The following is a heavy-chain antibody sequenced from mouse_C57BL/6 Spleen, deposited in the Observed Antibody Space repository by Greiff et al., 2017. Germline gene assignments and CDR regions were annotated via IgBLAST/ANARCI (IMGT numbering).Heavy chain of an antibody. J-gene: IGHJ3*01. V-gene: IGHV5-9*01. CDR3: ARVSNLRSHYWFAY. CDR2: ISGGGGNT. D-gene: IGHD6-2*01. CDR1: GFTFSSYT. Sequence: EVHLVESGGGLVKPGGSLKLSCAASGFTFSSYTMSWVRQTPEKRLEWVATISGGGGNTYYPDSVKGRFTISRDNAKNTLYLQMSSLRSEDTALYYCARVSNLRSHYWFAYWGQGTLVTVSA.